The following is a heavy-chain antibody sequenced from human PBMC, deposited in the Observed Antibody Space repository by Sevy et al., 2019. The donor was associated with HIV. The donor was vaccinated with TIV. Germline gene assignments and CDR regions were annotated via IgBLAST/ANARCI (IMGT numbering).Heavy chain of an antibody. Sequence: GGSRLSCTASGFTFSDYGMHWVRQAPGKGLEWVAFIRYDGSTKYYADSVKGRFTISRDNSKNTLFLQLNSLRVEDTAVYYCAKDLTVRYSTSSGDFDYWGQGSLVTVSS. V-gene: IGHV3-30*02. J-gene: IGHJ4*02. CDR1: GFTFSDYG. CDR3: AKDLTVRYSTSSGDFDY. D-gene: IGHD6-6*01. CDR2: IRYDGSTK.